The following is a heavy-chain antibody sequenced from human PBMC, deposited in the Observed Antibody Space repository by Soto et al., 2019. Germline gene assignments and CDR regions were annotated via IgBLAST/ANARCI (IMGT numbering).Heavy chain of an antibody. J-gene: IGHJ4*02. V-gene: IGHV1-18*01. D-gene: IGHD6-13*01. CDR1: GYTFTSYG. CDR3: ARDVRRYNSSWHLFDY. Sequence: ASVKVSCKASGYTFTSYGISWVRQAPGQGLEWMGWISAYNGNTNYAQKLQGRVTMTTDTSTSTAYMELRSLRSDDTAVYYCARDVRRYNSSWHLFDYWGQGTLVTVSS. CDR2: ISAYNGNT.